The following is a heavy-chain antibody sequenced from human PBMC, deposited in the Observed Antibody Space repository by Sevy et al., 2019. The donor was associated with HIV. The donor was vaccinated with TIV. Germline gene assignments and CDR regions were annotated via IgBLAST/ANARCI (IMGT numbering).Heavy chain of an antibody. D-gene: IGHD3-22*01. V-gene: IGHV1-69*13. J-gene: IGHJ6*02. CDR1: GGTFINYA. CDR2: FIPMFDTT. Sequence: ASVKASCKASGGTFINYAVTWVRQAPGQGLEWMGGFIPMFDTTNSSQKFQGRVTLTADGSTSTAYMELSSLRSEDTAVYYCASSYFDSSGYSPLFCYGMDVWGQGTTVTVSS. CDR3: ASSYFDSSGYSPLFCYGMDV.